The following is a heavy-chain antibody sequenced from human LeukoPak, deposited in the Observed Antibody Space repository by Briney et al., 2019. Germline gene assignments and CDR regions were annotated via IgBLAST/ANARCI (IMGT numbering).Heavy chain of an antibody. J-gene: IGHJ4*02. Sequence: GGSLRLSCAAAGFPLSSYSINWVRQAPGKGLEWVSYISSSGSAIYYVDSVKGRFTVSRDNAKNSLFLQMNSPRAEDTAVYYCVRVKGSYFDYWGQGALVTVSS. CDR2: ISSSGSAI. CDR1: GFPLSSYS. D-gene: IGHD2-15*01. V-gene: IGHV3-48*01. CDR3: VRVKGSYFDY.